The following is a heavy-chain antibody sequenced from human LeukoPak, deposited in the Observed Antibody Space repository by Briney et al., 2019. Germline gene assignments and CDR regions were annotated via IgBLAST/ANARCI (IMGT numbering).Heavy chain of an antibody. D-gene: IGHD3-10*01. CDR1: GYTFTGYY. CDR2: INPNSGGT. J-gene: IGHJ4*02. CDR3: ASSGGTSYYYGSGSHPDY. Sequence: GAPVKVSCKASGYTFTGYYMHWVRQAPGQGLEWMGWINPNSGGTNYAQKFQGRVTMTRDTSISTAYMELSRLRSDDTAVYYCASSGGTSYYYGSGSHPDYWGQGTLVTVSS. V-gene: IGHV1-2*02.